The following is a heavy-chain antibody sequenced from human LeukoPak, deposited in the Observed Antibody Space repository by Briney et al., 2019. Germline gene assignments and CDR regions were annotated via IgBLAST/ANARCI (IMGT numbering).Heavy chain of an antibody. Sequence: GGSLRLSCAASGFTFSSHAMHWVRQAPGKGLEYVSAISSNGGSTYYANSVKGRFNISRDNSKNTLYLQMGSLRAEDMAVYYCARYCSDTSCYWVGAYDYWGQGTLVTVSS. CDR1: GFTFSSHA. CDR2: ISSNGGST. V-gene: IGHV3-64*01. J-gene: IGHJ4*02. D-gene: IGHD2-2*01. CDR3: ARYCSDTSCYWVGAYDY.